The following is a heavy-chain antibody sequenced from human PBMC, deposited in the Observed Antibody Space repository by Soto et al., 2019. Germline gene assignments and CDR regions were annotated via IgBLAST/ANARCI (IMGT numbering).Heavy chain of an antibody. Sequence: QPGGSLRLSCAASGFTFSSYWMSWVRQAPGKGLEWVANIKQDGSEKYYVDSVKGRFTISRDNAKNSLYLQMNSLRAEDTAVYYCARDKAQQLAPLDAFDIWGQGTMVTVSS. V-gene: IGHV3-7*03. J-gene: IGHJ3*02. CDR1: GFTFSSYW. CDR3: ARDKAQQLAPLDAFDI. D-gene: IGHD6-13*01. CDR2: IKQDGSEK.